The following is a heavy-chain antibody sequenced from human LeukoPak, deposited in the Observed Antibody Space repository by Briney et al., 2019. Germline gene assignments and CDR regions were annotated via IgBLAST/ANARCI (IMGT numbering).Heavy chain of an antibody. D-gene: IGHD6-19*01. CDR1: GFTFTSDA. CDR2: TVSRGTT. V-gene: IGHV3-23*01. CDR3: AKCSTSAYTSGWCNWIDP. J-gene: IGHJ5*02. Sequence: PGGSLRLPCVASGFTFTSDAMNWVRQAPGKGLEWVSSTVSRGTTQYAGSVKGRFTVSRDTSKNTLYLQMNSLRADDTAVYYCAKCSTSAYTSGWCNWIDPWGQGTLVTVSS.